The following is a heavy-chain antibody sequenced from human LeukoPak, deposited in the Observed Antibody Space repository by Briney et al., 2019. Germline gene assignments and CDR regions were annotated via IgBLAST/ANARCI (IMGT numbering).Heavy chain of an antibody. D-gene: IGHD6-19*01. Sequence: GGSLRLSCAASGFSFRDFAVHWVRQASGKGLEWVAGVSGSGGSTYYGDSVKGRFTISRDNSKNTLYLQMNSLRGEDTAIYYCAKEFGSGLFDYWGQGTLVTVSS. J-gene: IGHJ4*02. CDR3: AKEFGSGLFDY. CDR1: GFSFRDFA. V-gene: IGHV3-23*01. CDR2: VSGSGGST.